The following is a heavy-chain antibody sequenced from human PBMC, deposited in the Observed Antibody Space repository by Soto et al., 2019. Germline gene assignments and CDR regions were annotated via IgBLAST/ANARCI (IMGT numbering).Heavy chain of an antibody. J-gene: IGHJ6*02. CDR1: GFTFSSYS. Sequence: EVQLVESGGGLVKPGGSLRLSCAASGFTFSSYSMNWVRQAPGKGLEWGSSISSGSSYIYYADSLKGRFTISRDNAKNSLYLQMNSLRAEDTAVYYCARSSGGSGKLWNYYGMDVWGQGTTVTVSS. CDR3: ARSSGGSGKLWNYYGMDV. V-gene: IGHV3-21*06. D-gene: IGHD3-10*01. CDR2: ISSGSSYI.